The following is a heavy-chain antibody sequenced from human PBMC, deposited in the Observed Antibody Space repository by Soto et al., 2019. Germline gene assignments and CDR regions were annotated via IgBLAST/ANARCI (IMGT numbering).Heavy chain of an antibody. Sequence: PSETLSLTCAVSGGSISSGGYSWSWIRQPPGKGLEWIGYIYHSGSTYYNPSLKSRVTISVDRSKNQFSLKLSSVTAADTAVYYCVRYPIRREWQQLVHWFDPWGQGTLVTVSS. CDR1: GGSISSGGYS. CDR2: IYHSGST. CDR3: VRYPIRREWQQLVHWFDP. D-gene: IGHD6-13*01. J-gene: IGHJ5*02. V-gene: IGHV4-30-2*01.